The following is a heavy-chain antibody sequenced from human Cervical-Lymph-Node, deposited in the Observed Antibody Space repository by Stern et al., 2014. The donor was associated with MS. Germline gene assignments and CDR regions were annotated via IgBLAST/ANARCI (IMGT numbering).Heavy chain of an antibody. J-gene: IGHJ3*02. V-gene: IGHV2-70*01. D-gene: IGHD5-18*01. Sequence: QVTLRESGPALVKPIQTLTLTCTLSGISLTTSGMCVSWIRQPPGKALEWLALIDWDAENYYSPSLRTRLSISKDTYKNHVVLTMSNIDPVDTGTYYCARSSVGYSYARYAFDIWGEGTMVTVSS. CDR2: IDWDAEN. CDR3: ARSSVGYSYARYAFDI. CDR1: GISLTTSGMC.